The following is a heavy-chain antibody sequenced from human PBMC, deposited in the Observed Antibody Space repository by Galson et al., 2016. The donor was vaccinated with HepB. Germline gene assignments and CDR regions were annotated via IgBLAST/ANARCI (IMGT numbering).Heavy chain of an antibody. V-gene: IGHV6-1*01. CDR3: TRVKELGSGFHS. Sequence: CAISGDSVSSNNAGWNWIRQSPSRGLEWLGRTYYRSKWFYDYAESVKSRITIKPDTTKHKFSLQLNSVTVEATAVYYCTRVKELGSGFHSWGQGTLVIVSS. J-gene: IGHJ4*02. CDR2: TYYRSKWFY. CDR1: GDSVSSNNAG. D-gene: IGHD7-27*01.